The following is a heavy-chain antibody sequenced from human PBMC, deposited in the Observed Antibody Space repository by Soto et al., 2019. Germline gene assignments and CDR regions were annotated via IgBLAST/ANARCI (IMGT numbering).Heavy chain of an antibody. V-gene: IGHV1-18*01. Sequence: ASVKVSCKASGYTFTSYGISRVRQAPGQGLEWMGWISAYNGNTNYAQKLQGRVTMTTDTSTSTAYMELRSLRSDDTAVYYCARDQNSIAVAGTYPDEWGQGTLVTVSS. CDR2: ISAYNGNT. CDR3: ARDQNSIAVAGTYPDE. J-gene: IGHJ4*02. CDR1: GYTFTSYG. D-gene: IGHD6-19*01.